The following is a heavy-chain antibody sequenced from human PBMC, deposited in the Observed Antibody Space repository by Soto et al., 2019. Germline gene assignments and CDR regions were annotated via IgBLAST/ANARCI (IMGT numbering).Heavy chain of an antibody. Sequence: SLRRSCAASGFTFSNYGMHWVRQAPGKGLEWVAVIWSDGSNKYYTDSVKGRFTISRDNSKNTLYLQMNSLRVEDTAVYYCVRDGVAARPAFDFWGQGTLVTVSS. V-gene: IGHV3-33*01. CDR2: IWSDGSNK. CDR3: VRDGVAARPAFDF. CDR1: GFTFSNYG. D-gene: IGHD6-6*01. J-gene: IGHJ4*02.